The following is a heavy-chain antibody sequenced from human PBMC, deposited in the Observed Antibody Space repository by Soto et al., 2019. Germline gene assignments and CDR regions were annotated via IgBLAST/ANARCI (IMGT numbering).Heavy chain of an antibody. V-gene: IGHV5-10-1*01. CDR1: GYSFTSYS. CDR3: ASRRGSSSATRYYYYGMDV. J-gene: IGHJ6*02. Sequence: GESLKISCKGSGYSFTSYSISWVRQIHGRGLEWMGRIDPSDSYTNYSPSFQGHVTISADKSISTAYLQWSSLKASDTAMYYCASRRGSSSATRYYYYGMDVWGQLTTVTVSS. D-gene: IGHD5-12*01. CDR2: IDPSDSYT.